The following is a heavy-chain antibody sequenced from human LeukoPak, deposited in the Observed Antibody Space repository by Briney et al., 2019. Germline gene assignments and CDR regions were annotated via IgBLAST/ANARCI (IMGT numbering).Heavy chain of an antibody. CDR3: ARDASNPYGRTV. D-gene: IGHD4-11*01. Sequence: GGSLRLSCAASGFTFSKYVMSWVRQAPGKGLEWVSAISGSDGNKFYADSVKGGFTISRDNSKNALSLQINNQRAEDTALYYCARDASNPYGRTVWGQSTRDTVS. CDR2: ISGSDGNK. CDR1: GFTFSKYV. J-gene: IGHJ1*01. V-gene: IGHV3-23*01.